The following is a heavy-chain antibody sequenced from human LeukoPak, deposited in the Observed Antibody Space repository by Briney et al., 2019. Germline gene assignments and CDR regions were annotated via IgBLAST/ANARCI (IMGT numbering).Heavy chain of an antibody. D-gene: IGHD1-26*01. CDR2: ISSSGSTI. Sequence: GGSLRLSCAVSGFTFSSYEMNWVRQAPGKGLEWVSYISSSGSTIYYADSVKGRFTISRDNSKNTLYLQMNSLRAEDTAVYYCAKGSIVGATSYYYLDVWGTGTTVTVSS. J-gene: IGHJ6*03. CDR3: AKGSIVGATSYYYLDV. V-gene: IGHV3-48*03. CDR1: GFTFSSYE.